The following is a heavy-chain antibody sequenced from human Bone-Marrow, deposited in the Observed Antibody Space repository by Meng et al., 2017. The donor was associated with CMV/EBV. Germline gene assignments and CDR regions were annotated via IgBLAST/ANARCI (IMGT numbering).Heavy chain of an antibody. D-gene: IGHD5-24*01. CDR1: GGNFNGYS. Sequence: SAKVSCKSSGGNFNGYSISWVRQAPGQGLEWMGRILPVLDLTNYSQKFQGRVTITADKDTTTAYLELRGLTSDDTAVYYCARDVMATTWGQGTLVTVSS. J-gene: IGHJ5*02. CDR2: ILPVLDLT. V-gene: IGHV1-69*04. CDR3: ARDVMATT.